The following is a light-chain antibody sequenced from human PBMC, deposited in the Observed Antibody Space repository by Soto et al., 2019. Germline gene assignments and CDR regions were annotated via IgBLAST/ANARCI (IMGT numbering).Light chain of an antibody. V-gene: IGKV4-1*01. J-gene: IGKJ1*01. CDR2: WAS. Sequence: DIVMTQSPDSLAVSLGERATFNCKSSQSILDRSNNNYYLAWYQQKSGQPPKLLIYWASLRESGVPDRFTGIGSGTDCTLTSSSLQAEDFAVYYCQQHFPSPWTFGQGTKVEI. CDR3: QQHFPSPWT. CDR1: QSILDRSNNNYY.